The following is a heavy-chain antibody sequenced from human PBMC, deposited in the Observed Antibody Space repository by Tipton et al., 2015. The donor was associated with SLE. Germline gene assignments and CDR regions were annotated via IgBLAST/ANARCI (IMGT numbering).Heavy chain of an antibody. D-gene: IGHD4/OR15-4a*01. J-gene: IGHJ6*02. CDR2: INHSGST. V-gene: IGHV4-38-2*02. CDR3: ARGRGARSGMDV. Sequence: TLSLTCTVSGYSISSGYYWGWIRQPPGKGLEWIGEINHSGSTNYNPSLKSRVTISVDTSKNQFSLKLSSVTAADTAVYYCARGRGARSGMDVWGQGTTVTVSS. CDR1: GYSISSGYY.